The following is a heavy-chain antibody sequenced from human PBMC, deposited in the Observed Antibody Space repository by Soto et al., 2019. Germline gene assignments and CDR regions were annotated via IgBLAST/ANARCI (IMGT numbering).Heavy chain of an antibody. Sequence: QVQLQQWGAGLLKPSETLSLTCAVYGGSFSGYYWSWIRQPPGKGLEWIGEINHSGSTNYNPSLRGGVPISVLTSKHQFSRKLSAVTAADRAVYYCARERGVLLWFGECPALDYWGPGTLVTVSS. J-gene: IGHJ4*02. D-gene: IGHD3-10*01. V-gene: IGHV4-34*01. CDR3: ARERGVLLWFGECPALDY. CDR2: INHSGST. CDR1: GGSFSGYY.